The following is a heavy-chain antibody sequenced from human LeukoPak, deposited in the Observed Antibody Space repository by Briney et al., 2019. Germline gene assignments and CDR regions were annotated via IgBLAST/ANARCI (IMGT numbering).Heavy chain of an antibody. Sequence: TGGSLRLSCVASGFDFNTYEMTWVRQAPGKGLEWGSYIGGTGETIYYADSVKGRFTGSKHNAKNSVYLQMNSLRAEDTAVYYCARDAPYLVGATYFDYWGQGTLVTVSS. CDR2: IGGTGETI. V-gene: IGHV3-48*03. J-gene: IGHJ4*02. CDR1: GFDFNTYE. CDR3: ARDAPYLVGATYFDY. D-gene: IGHD1-26*01.